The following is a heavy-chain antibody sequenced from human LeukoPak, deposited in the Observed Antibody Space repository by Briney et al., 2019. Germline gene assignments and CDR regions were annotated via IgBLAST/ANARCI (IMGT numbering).Heavy chain of an antibody. CDR2: IYHSGST. Sequence: SETLSLTCVASGYSISSGYYRGWIRQPPGKGLEWIASIYHSGSTYYNPSLKSRVTISVDTSNNQFSLKLSSMTAADTAVYYCARAPAAYYFESWGQGTLVTVSS. CDR3: ARAPAAYYFES. V-gene: IGHV4-38-2*01. D-gene: IGHD2-2*01. J-gene: IGHJ4*02. CDR1: GYSISSGYY.